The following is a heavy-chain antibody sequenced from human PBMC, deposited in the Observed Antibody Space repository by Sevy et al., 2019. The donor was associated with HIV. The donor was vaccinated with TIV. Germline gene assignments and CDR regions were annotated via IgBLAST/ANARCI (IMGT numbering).Heavy chain of an antibody. D-gene: IGHD3-16*01. J-gene: IGHJ6*02. Sequence: GGSLRLSCTASGFNFGDYAMSWCRQAPGKGLEWIGFIRSKTYGGTTEYAWSVKGRFTISRDDSNSIASLQMNSLKTEDTAVYYCARVRGTISPYYYFGMDVWGQGTTVTVSS. CDR1: GFNFGDYA. V-gene: IGHV3-49*03. CDR3: ARVRGTISPYYYFGMDV. CDR2: IRSKTYGGTT.